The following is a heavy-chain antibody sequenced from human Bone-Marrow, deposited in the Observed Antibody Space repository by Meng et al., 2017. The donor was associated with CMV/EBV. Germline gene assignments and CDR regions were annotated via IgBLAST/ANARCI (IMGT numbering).Heavy chain of an antibody. CDR1: GYNFNSYW. V-gene: IGHV5-51*01. CDR3: ARDLSSEGWY. Sequence: KVSCKGSGYNFNSYWIGWVRQMPGKGLEWMGIIYPGDSDTRYSPSFQGQVTISADKSISTAYLQWSSLKASDTAMYYCARDLSSEGWYWGQGTLVTVSS. J-gene: IGHJ4*02. CDR2: IYPGDSDT. D-gene: IGHD2-15*01.